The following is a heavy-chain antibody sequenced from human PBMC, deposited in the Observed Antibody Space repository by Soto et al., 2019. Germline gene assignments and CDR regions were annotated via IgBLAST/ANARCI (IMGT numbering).Heavy chain of an antibody. CDR1: GGSISSYY. Sequence: SETLSLTCTVSGGSISSYYWSWIRQPPGKGLEWIGYIYYSGSTNYNPSLKSRVTISVDTSKNQFSLKLSSVTAADTAVYYCAREPTMGYYDSSGYYGYYYGMDVWGQGTTVTVSS. V-gene: IGHV4-59*01. D-gene: IGHD3-22*01. CDR3: AREPTMGYYDSSGYYGYYYGMDV. J-gene: IGHJ6*02. CDR2: IYYSGST.